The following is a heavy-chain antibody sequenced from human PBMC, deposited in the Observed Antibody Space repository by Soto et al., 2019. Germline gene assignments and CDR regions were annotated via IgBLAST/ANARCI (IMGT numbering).Heavy chain of an antibody. CDR3: ARVWSGSYYYFDY. CDR1: GFTLSSYD. Sequence: GGSLRLSCAASGFTLSSYDMHWVRQATGKGLEWVSAIGAAGNTYYPDSVKGRFTISRENAMNSLYLQMNSLRAEDTAVYYCARVWSGSYYYFDYWGQGTLVTVSS. V-gene: IGHV3-13*01. J-gene: IGHJ4*02. CDR2: IGAAGNT. D-gene: IGHD1-26*01.